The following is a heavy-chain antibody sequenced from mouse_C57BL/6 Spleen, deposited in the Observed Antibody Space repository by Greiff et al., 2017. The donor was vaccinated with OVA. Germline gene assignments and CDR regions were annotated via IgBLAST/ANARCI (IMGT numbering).Heavy chain of an antibody. V-gene: IGHV5-9-1*02. D-gene: IGHD3-1*01. CDR2: ISSGGDYI. J-gene: IGHJ1*03. Sequence: EVKLVESGEGLVKPGGSLKLSCAASGFTFSSYAMSWVRQTPEQRLEWVAYISSGGDYIYYADTVKGRFTISRDNARNTLYLQMSSLKSEDTAMYYCTRDRDTNRYFDVWGTGTTVTVSS. CDR3: TRDRDTNRYFDV. CDR1: GFTFSSYA.